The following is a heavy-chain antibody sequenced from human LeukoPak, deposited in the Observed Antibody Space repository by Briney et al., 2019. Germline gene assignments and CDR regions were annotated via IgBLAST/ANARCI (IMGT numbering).Heavy chain of an antibody. CDR1: GGTFRGFF. CDR3: ARGLRFHIGSGNWFDL. J-gene: IGHJ5*02. CDR2: IDHSGST. Sequence: SETLSLTCAVSGGTFRGFFWSWIRQPPGKGPAWIGEIDHSGSTNYDPSLERRVTLSADTSKNQVSLTLNSVTAADTAVYYCARGLRFHIGSGNWFDLWGQGTLVTVSS. D-gene: IGHD3-10*01. V-gene: IGHV4-34*01.